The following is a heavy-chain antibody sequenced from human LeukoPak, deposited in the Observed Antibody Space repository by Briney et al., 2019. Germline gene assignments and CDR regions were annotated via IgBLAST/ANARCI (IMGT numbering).Heavy chain of an antibody. D-gene: IGHD3-10*01. J-gene: IGHJ6*02. CDR2: ISGSGGST. CDR1: GFTFSSYA. Sequence: PGGSLRLSCAASGFTFSSYAMSWVRQAPGKGLEWVSAISGSGGSTYYADSVKGRFTISRDNSKNTLYLQMNSLRAEDTAVYYCAKESGYYYGSGTSFYYYYGMDVWGQGTTVTVSS. V-gene: IGHV3-23*01. CDR3: AKESGYYYGSGTSFYYYYGMDV.